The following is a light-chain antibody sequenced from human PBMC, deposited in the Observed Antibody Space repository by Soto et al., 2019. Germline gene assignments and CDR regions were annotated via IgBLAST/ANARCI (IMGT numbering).Light chain of an antibody. J-gene: IGLJ2*01. V-gene: IGLV1-44*01. CDR1: SSNIGSKT. CDR2: SNN. Sequence: QSVLTQPPSASGTPGQRVTISCSGSSSNIGSKTVNWYQQLPGTAPKLLIYSNNQRPSGVPDRFSGSKSGTSASLAISGLQSEDEADYYCAACDDRLNGVVFGGGTKLTVL. CDR3: AACDDRLNGVV.